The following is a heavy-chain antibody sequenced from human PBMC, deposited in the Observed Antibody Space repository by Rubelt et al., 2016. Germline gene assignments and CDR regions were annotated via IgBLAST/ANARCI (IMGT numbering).Heavy chain of an antibody. D-gene: IGHD3-22*01. V-gene: IGHV3-21*06. CDR3: ARVSEEYYYDSSGYYWYFDL. CDR2: ISSSSSYI. Sequence: EVQLVESGGGLVKPGGSLRLSCAASGFTFSSYSMNWVRQAPGKGLEWVSSISSSSSYIYYADSVKGRFTISRDNGKNALYLQMNRLSAENTAVYYCARVSEEYYYDSSGYYWYFDLWGRGTLVTVSS. J-gene: IGHJ2*01. CDR1: GFTFSSYS.